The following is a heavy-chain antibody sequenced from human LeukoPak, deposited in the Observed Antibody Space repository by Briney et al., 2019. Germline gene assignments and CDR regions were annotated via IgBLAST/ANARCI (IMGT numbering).Heavy chain of an antibody. CDR3: AKGPNSGFYYYYYMDV. J-gene: IGHJ6*03. V-gene: IGHV3-23*01. CDR2: ISGSGGST. D-gene: IGHD3-10*01. Sequence: GGSLRLSCAASGVTFSSYGMSWVRQAPGKGLEWVSAISGSGGSTYYADSVKGRFTISRDNSKNTLYLQMNSLRAEDTAVYYCAKGPNSGFYYYYYMDVWGKGTTVTISS. CDR1: GVTFSSYG.